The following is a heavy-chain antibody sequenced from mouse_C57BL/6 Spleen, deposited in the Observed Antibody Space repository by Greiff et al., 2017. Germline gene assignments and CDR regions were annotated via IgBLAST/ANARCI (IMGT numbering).Heavy chain of an antibody. J-gene: IGHJ2*01. CDR3: ARDYYGSSYFDY. D-gene: IGHD1-1*01. CDR2: ISDGGSYT. V-gene: IGHV5-4*01. Sequence: EVQGVESGGGLVKPGGSLKLSCAASGFTFSSYAMSWVRQTPEKRLEWVATISDGGSYTYYPDNVKGRFTISRDKTKNNLYLQMSHLKSEDTAMYYCARDYYGSSYFDYWGQGTTLTVSS. CDR1: GFTFSSYA.